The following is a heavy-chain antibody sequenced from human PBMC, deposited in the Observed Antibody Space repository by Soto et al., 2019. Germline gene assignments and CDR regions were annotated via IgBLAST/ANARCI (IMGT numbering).Heavy chain of an antibody. CDR1: GYTFTNHA. Sequence: ASVKVSCKTFGYTFTNHAMHWVRQAPGQRLEWMGWINGGNGNTKYSQRFQGRVTITRDTSASTAFMELSSLRSEDTAVYYCARDQRSVTNGGKDYYYYGMDVWGQGTTVTVSS. J-gene: IGHJ6*02. CDR3: ARDQRSVTNGGKDYYYYGMDV. CDR2: INGGNGNT. D-gene: IGHD2-8*01. V-gene: IGHV1-3*01.